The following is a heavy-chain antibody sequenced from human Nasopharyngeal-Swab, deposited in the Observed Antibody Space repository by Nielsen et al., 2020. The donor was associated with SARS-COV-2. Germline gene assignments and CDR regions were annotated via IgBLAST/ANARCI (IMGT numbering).Heavy chain of an antibody. V-gene: IGHV1-69*06. CDR1: GGTFSSYA. J-gene: IGHJ4*02. Sequence: SVKVSCKASGGTFSSYAISWVRQAPGQGLEWMGGIIPIFGTANYAQKFQGRVTITADKSTSTAYMELSSLRSEDTAVYYCARPHSGFIGYFDYWGQGTLVTVSS. CDR3: ARPHSGFIGYFDY. CDR2: IIPIFGTA. D-gene: IGHD2-15*01.